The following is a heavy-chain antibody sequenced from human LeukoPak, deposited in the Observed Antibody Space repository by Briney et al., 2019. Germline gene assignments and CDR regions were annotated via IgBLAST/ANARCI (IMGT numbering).Heavy chain of an antibody. V-gene: IGHV3-30-3*01. CDR2: ISYDGSNK. Sequence: GRSLRLSCAASGFTFSSYAMHWVRQAPGKGLEWVAVISYDGSNKYYADSVKGRFTISRDNSKNTLYLQMNSLRAEDTAVYYCARDPPVWDFWSGYWGGFDYWGQGTLVTVSS. CDR1: GFTFSSYA. D-gene: IGHD3-3*01. J-gene: IGHJ4*02. CDR3: ARDPPVWDFWSGYWGGFDY.